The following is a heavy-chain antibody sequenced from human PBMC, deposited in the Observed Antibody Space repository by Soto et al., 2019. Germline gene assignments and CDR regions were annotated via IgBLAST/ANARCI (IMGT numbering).Heavy chain of an antibody. V-gene: IGHV4-30-2*01. Sequence: SETLSLTCAVSGGSISSGGYSWSWIRQPPGKGLEWIGYIYHSGSTYYNPSLKSRVTISVDRSKNQFSLKLSSVTAADTAVYYCARGGGDGYTLFPFDYWGQGTLVTVSS. D-gene: IGHD2-21*01. J-gene: IGHJ4*02. CDR1: GGSISSGGYS. CDR3: ARGGGDGYTLFPFDY. CDR2: IYHSGST.